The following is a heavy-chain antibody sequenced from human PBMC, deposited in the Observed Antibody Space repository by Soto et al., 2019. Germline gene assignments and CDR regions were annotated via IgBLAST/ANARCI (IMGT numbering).Heavy chain of an antibody. J-gene: IGHJ4*02. V-gene: IGHV4-30-4*01. CDR3: ARGPWFGEGGMDY. Sequence: QVQLQESGPGLVKPSQTLSLTCTVSGGSISSGDYYWSWIRQPPGKGLEWIGYIYYSGSTYYNPSLKSRVTIAVDTSKNQFSLKLSSVTAADTAVYYCARGPWFGEGGMDYWGQGTLVTVSS. D-gene: IGHD3-10*01. CDR2: IYYSGST. CDR1: GGSISSGDYY.